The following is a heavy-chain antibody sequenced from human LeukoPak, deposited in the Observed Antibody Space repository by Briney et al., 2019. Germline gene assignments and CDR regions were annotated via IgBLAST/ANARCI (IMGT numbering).Heavy chain of an antibody. J-gene: IGHJ4*02. Sequence: GGSLRLSCAASGFTVSSDYTSWVRQAPGKGLEWVSVIYSGGSTKYADSVKARFTISRDNSKNTVYLQMNRLRVEDTAVYYCARATLDNWGQGTLVTVSS. CDR3: ARATLDN. CDR2: IYSGGST. V-gene: IGHV3-53*01. CDR1: GFTVSSDY.